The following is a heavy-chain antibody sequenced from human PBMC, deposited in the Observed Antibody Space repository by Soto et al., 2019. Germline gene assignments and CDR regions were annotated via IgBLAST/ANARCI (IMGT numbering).Heavy chain of an antibody. D-gene: IGHD3-22*01. V-gene: IGHV3-43*01. CDR3: AKDHRPHYYDSSGHPLGFDP. J-gene: IGHJ5*02. CDR1: GFTFDDYT. Sequence: GGSLRLSCAASGFTFDDYTMHWVRQAPGKGLEWVSLISWDGGSTYYADSVKGRFTISRDKTKNSLYLQMNSLRTEDTALYYCAKDHRPHYYDSSGHPLGFDPWGQGTLVTVSS. CDR2: ISWDGGST.